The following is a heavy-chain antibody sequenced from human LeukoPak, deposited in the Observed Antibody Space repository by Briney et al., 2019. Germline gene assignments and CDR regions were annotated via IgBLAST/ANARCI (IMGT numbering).Heavy chain of an antibody. CDR1: GGTFSSYA. V-gene: IGHV1-69*06. D-gene: IGHD3-3*02. CDR3: ARVGFLETYYYMDV. J-gene: IGHJ6*03. Sequence: SVKVSCKASGGTFSSYAISWVRQAPGQGLEWMGRIIPIFGTASYAQKFQGRVTITADKSTSTAYMELSSLRSEDTAVYYCARVGFLETYYYMDVWGKGTTVTVSS. CDR2: IIPIFGTA.